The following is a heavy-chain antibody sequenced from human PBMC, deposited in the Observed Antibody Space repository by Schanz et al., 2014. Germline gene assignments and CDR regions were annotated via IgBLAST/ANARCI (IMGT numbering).Heavy chain of an antibody. V-gene: IGHV1-8*01. Sequence: QVQLVQSGAEVKKPGASVKVSCKASGYNITSNDVTWVRQATGQGLEWMGWMNPNSGNTGYAQKFQGRVTMTRNTSISTAYMELSSLRYEDTALYYCARGTMPGTFDIWGQGTMVTVSS. D-gene: IGHD1-1*01. CDR1: GYNITSND. J-gene: IGHJ3*02. CDR2: MNPNSGNT. CDR3: ARGTMPGTFDI.